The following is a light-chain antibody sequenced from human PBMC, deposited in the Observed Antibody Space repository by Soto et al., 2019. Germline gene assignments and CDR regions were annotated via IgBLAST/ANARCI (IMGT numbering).Light chain of an antibody. CDR1: QSVMSIY. CDR3: QQFGASLTWT. J-gene: IGKJ1*01. CDR2: GAS. Sequence: EVVLTQSPGSLSLSPGERATLSCRASQSVMSIYLSWYQQKPGQPPRLLIYGASSRATGIPDRFSGSGSGTDFTLTISRLEPEDFAVYYCQQFGASLTWTFGQGTKVDIK. V-gene: IGKV3-20*01.